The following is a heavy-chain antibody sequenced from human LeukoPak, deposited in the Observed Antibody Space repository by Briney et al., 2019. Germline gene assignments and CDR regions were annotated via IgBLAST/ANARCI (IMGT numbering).Heavy chain of an antibody. V-gene: IGHV1-69*06. Sequence: SVKVSCKASGGTFSSYAISWVRQAPGQGLEWMGGIIPIFGTANYAQKFQGRVTITADKSTSTAYMELSSLRSEDTAVYYCARDLSYDILTGYSPGFDPWGQGALVTVSS. CDR2: IIPIFGTA. CDR1: GGTFSSYA. CDR3: ARDLSYDILTGYSPGFDP. J-gene: IGHJ5*02. D-gene: IGHD3-9*01.